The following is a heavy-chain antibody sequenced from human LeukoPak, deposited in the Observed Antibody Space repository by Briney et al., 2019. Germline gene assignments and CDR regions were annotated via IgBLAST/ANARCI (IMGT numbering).Heavy chain of an antibody. J-gene: IGHJ4*02. D-gene: IGHD3-22*01. Sequence: GGSLRLSCAASGFTFSSYSMNWVRQAPGKGLEWVSCISSSSSYIYYADSVKGRFTISRDNAKNSLYLQMNSLRAEDTAVYYCATYYYDSSGYLDYWGQGTLVTVSS. CDR3: ATYYYDSSGYLDY. CDR2: ISSSSSYI. V-gene: IGHV3-21*04. CDR1: GFTFSSYS.